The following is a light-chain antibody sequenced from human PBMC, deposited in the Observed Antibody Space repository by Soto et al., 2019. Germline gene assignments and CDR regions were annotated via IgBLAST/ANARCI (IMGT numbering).Light chain of an antibody. V-gene: IGKV1-17*01. CDR3: LQLISYPWT. J-gene: IGKJ1*01. Sequence: DIQMTQSPSSLSASVGDIVTITCRASQGIRNDLGWYQPNPGKAPKRLIHPAPNLQSAVPSRSSASASGTELTLTITSLQPEHFATYFCLQLISYPWTFGQGTKVDIK. CDR2: PAP. CDR1: QGIRND.